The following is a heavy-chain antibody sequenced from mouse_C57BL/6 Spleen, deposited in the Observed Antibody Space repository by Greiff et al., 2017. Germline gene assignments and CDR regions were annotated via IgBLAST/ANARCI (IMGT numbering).Heavy chain of an antibody. J-gene: IGHJ4*01. D-gene: IGHD1-1*01. CDR2: IRSKSNNYAT. CDR1: GFSFNTYA. Sequence: EVMLVESGGGLVQPKGSLKLSCAASGFSFNTYAMNWVRQAPGKGLEWVARIRSKSNNYATYYADSVKDRFTISRDDSESMLYLQMNNLKTEDTAMYYCVRHGITTVGYAMDYWGQGTSVTVSS. V-gene: IGHV10-1*01. CDR3: VRHGITTVGYAMDY.